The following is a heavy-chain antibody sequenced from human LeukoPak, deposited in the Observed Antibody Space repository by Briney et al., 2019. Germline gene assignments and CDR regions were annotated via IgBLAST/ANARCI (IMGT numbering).Heavy chain of an antibody. Sequence: GGSLRRSCAASGFTVSSTDMNWVRQAPGKGLEWVSVIFGGGGTYYADSVKGRFIISRDNSKNTLHLQMNSLRAEDTAVYFCAREFVYGDPFDPWGQGTLVTVS. CDR1: GFTVSSTD. CDR2: IFGGGGT. V-gene: IGHV3-66*01. J-gene: IGHJ5*02. CDR3: AREFVYGDPFDP. D-gene: IGHD4-17*01.